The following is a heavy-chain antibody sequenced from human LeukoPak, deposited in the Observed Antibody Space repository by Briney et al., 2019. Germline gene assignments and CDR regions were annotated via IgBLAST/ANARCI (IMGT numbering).Heavy chain of an antibody. Sequence: GATVKISCKASGYTFTDYYMHWVQQAPGKGLEWMGRVDPEDGETKFEEKFQGRLSITADTPTDTVYLELSSLRSEDTAVYYCATEYPRGGYGLDYWGQGTLVTVSS. CDR2: VDPEDGET. V-gene: IGHV1-69-2*01. CDR3: ATEYPRGGYGLDY. D-gene: IGHD5-18*01. CDR1: GYTFTDYY. J-gene: IGHJ4*02.